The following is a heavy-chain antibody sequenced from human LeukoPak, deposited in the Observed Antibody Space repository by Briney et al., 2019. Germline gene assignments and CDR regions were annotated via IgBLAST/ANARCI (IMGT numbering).Heavy chain of an antibody. CDR3: ARGVRVYDILTGYSPDYYFDY. V-gene: IGHV4-59*01. Sequence: PSETLSLTCTVSGGSISSSYWSWIRQPPGKGLEWIGYIYYSGSTNYNPSLKSQVTISVDTSKNQFSLNLSSVTAADTAVYYCARGVRVYDILTGYSPDYYFDYWGQGTLVTVSS. D-gene: IGHD3-9*01. CDR1: GGSISSSY. J-gene: IGHJ4*02. CDR2: IYYSGST.